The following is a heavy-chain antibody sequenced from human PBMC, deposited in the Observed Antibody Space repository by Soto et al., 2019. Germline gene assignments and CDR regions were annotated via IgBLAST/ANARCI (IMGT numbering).Heavy chain of an antibody. CDR3: ASWHEREHAYDV. CDR2: LYDVDGS. V-gene: IGHV3-53*01. CDR1: GLTVSGKKY. J-gene: IGHJ3*01. D-gene: IGHD1-1*01. Sequence: DVQLVESGGGLIQPGESLRLSCAAFGLTVSGKKYVAWVRQAPGKGLEWVSALYDVDGSFYADSVKGRFTTSSDSSKTTVYLQMNGLRPDDTAPYYCASWHEREHAYDVWGQGTTVTVSS.